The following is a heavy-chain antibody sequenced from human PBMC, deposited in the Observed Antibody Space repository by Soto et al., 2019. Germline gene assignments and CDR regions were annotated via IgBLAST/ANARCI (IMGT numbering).Heavy chain of an antibody. Sequence: TPSHTCRVSGAALNSGNYYWSWIRQVPGKGLEWIGHIYVTGAADYNPSLRDRITISQDTSERQFSLNLRLVTAADTAVYYCARLRIATNNYKWFDPWGQGTLVTVSS. D-gene: IGHD2-21*01. V-gene: IGHV4-31*03. CDR3: ARLRIATNNYKWFDP. J-gene: IGHJ5*02. CDR2: IYVTGAA. CDR1: GAALNSGNYY.